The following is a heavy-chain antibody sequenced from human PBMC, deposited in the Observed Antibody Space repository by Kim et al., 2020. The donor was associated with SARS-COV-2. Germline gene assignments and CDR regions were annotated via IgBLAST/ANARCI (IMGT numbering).Heavy chain of an antibody. CDR3: ARDRGEWELVVGLDY. Sequence: DSVRGRVTISRDNSKNTLYLQRNSLRAEDTAVYYCARDRGEWELVVGLDYWGQGTLVTVSS. D-gene: IGHD1-26*01. V-gene: IGHV3-30*07. J-gene: IGHJ4*02.